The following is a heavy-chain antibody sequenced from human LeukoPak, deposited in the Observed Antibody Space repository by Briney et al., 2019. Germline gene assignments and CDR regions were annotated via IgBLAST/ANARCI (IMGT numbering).Heavy chain of an antibody. Sequence: SGGSLRLSCAASGFTFSSYAMSWVRQAPGKGLEWVSGTSGSGRSIHYADSVKGRFTISRDNSKNTLYLQMNSLRADDTAVYYCAKDMNSWRDGSGLGAYFDYWGQGTLVTVSS. J-gene: IGHJ4*02. D-gene: IGHD6-19*01. CDR2: TSGSGRSI. CDR3: AKDMNSWRDGSGLGAYFDY. CDR1: GFTFSSYA. V-gene: IGHV3-23*01.